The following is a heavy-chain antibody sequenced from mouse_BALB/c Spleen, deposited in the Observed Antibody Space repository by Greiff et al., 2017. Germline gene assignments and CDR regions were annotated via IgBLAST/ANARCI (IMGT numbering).Heavy chain of an antibody. CDR1: GYTFTSYW. CDR2: IYPGDGDT. CDR3: ARGGGNYGYYAMDY. J-gene: IGHJ4*01. V-gene: IGHV1-87*01. D-gene: IGHD2-1*01. Sequence: QVQLKQSGAELARPGASVKLSCKASGYTFTSYWMQWVKQRPGQGLEWIGAIYPGDGDTRYTQKFKGKATLTADKSSSTAYMQLSSLASEDSAVYYCARGGGNYGYYAMDYWGQGTSVTVSS.